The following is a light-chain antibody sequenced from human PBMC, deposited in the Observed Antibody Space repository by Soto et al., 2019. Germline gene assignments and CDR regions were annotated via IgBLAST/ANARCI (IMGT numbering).Light chain of an antibody. J-gene: IGLJ1*01. Sequence: QSALTQPASVSGSPGQSITLLCTGTSSDVGGYNSVSWYQQHPGEAPKLMIHDVSNRPSGVSNRFSGSKSGNTASLTISGLQAEDEADYYCSSYTSSSSYVFGTGTKVTVL. CDR3: SSYTSSSSYV. CDR2: DVS. CDR1: SSDVGGYNS. V-gene: IGLV2-14*01.